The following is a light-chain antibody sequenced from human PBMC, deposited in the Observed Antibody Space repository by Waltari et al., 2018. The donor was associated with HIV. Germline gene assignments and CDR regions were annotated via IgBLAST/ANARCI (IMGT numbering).Light chain of an antibody. J-gene: IGLJ2*01. V-gene: IGLV3-10*01. CDR3: YSTDTNGHPL. CDR1: LLPTKY. Sequence: SYELTQPPSVSVPPGQTARITCPGELLPTKYSYWYQHKSGHAPLLIIYEYNKRPSGIPARFSASSSATMAILTFRVAHVEDDADYYCYSTDTNGHPLFGGGTKLTVL. CDR2: EYN.